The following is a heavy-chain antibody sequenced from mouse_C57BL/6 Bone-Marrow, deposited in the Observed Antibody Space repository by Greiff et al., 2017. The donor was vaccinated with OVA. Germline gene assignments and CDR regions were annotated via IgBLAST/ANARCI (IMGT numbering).Heavy chain of an antibody. V-gene: IGHV1-82*01. CDR3: AKDIYYGNYEYFDV. CDR1: GYAFSSSW. Sequence: QVQLQQSGPELVKPGASVKISCKASGYAFSSSWMNWVKQRPGKGLEWIGRIYPGDGDTNYNGKFKGKATLTADKSSSTAYMQLSSLTSEDSAVYFCAKDIYYGNYEYFDVWGTGTTVTVSS. J-gene: IGHJ1*03. D-gene: IGHD2-1*01. CDR2: IYPGDGDT.